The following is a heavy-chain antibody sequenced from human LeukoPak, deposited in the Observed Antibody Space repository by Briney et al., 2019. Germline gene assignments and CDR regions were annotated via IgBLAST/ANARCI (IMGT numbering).Heavy chain of an antibody. V-gene: IGHV1-69*05. J-gene: IGHJ5*02. D-gene: IGHD3-3*01. CDR1: GGTFSSYA. CDR3: ARALPDFWSGYDWFDP. CDR2: IIPIFGTA. Sequence: SVKVSCKASGGTFSSYAISWVRQAPGQGLEWMGGIIPIFGTANYAQKFQGRVTITTDKSTSTAYMELSSLRSEDTAVYYCARALPDFWSGYDWFDPWGQGTLVTVSS.